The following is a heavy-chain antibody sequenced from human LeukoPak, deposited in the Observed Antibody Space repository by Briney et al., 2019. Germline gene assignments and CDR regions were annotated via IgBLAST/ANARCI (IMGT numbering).Heavy chain of an antibody. D-gene: IGHD4-17*01. CDR3: AKGLGDYDDFRLGY. V-gene: IGHV3-30*02. CDR2: IPYDGSDN. Sequence: TAGSLRLSCAASVFTFSTYGFHWVRQAPGKGMEWVAFIPYDGSDNYYADSVQGRFTISRDNSKNTLYLQMHSLSAEDTAMYYCAKGLGDYDDFRLGYWGQGTLVTVSS. CDR1: VFTFSTYG. J-gene: IGHJ4*02.